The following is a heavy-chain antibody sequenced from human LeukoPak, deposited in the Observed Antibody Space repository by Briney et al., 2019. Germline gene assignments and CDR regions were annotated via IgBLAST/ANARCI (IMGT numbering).Heavy chain of an antibody. V-gene: IGHV3-9*01. CDR2: ISWNSGSI. D-gene: IGHD3-9*01. Sequence: PGGSLRLSYAASGFTFDDYAMHWVRQAPGKGLEWVSGISWNSGSIGYADSVKGRFTISRDNAKNSLYLQMNSLRAEDTAVYYCARDTPQNYDILTGYYDYWGQGTLVTVSS. J-gene: IGHJ4*02. CDR3: ARDTPQNYDILTGYYDY. CDR1: GFTFDDYA.